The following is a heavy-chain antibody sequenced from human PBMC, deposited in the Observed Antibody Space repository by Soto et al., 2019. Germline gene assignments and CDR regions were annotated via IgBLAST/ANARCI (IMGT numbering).Heavy chain of an antibody. CDR1: GFTFSSYG. J-gene: IGHJ4*02. V-gene: IGHV3-33*01. CDR2: IWYDGSNK. CDR3: ARDGYYYDSSGYYLFDY. D-gene: IGHD3-22*01. Sequence: SLRLSCAASGFTFSSYGMHCVRQSPGKGLEWVAVIWYDGSNKYYADSVKGRFTISRDNSKSTLYLQMNSLRAEDTAVYYCARDGYYYDSSGYYLFDYWGQGTLFTVSS.